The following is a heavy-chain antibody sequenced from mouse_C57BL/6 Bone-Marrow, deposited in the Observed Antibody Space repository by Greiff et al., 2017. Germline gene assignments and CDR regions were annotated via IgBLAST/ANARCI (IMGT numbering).Heavy chain of an antibody. CDR2: IDPSDSYT. J-gene: IGHJ2*01. CDR1: GYTFTSYW. Sequence: QVQLLQPGAELVKPGASVKLSCKASGYTFTSYWMPWVKQRPGQGLEWMGEIDPSDSYTNYYQKFKGKATLAVDTSSSTAYMQLSSLTSEDSAVYYCAIDFPNYYGSSSKYFDYWGQGTTLTVSA. D-gene: IGHD1-1*01. V-gene: IGHV1-50*01. CDR3: AIDFPNYYGSSSKYFDY.